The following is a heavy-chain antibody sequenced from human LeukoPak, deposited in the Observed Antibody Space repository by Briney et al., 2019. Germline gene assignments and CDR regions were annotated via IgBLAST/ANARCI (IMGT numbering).Heavy chain of an antibody. J-gene: IGHJ4*02. CDR1: GFTFSSYA. D-gene: IGHD1-26*01. Sequence: GGSLRLSCAASGFTFSSYAMSWVRQAPGKELEWVSAISGSGGSTYYADSVKGRFTISRDNSKNTLYLQMNSLRAEDTAVYYCAKGMSGSYFFFDYWGQGTLVTVSS. CDR2: ISGSGGST. V-gene: IGHV3-23*01. CDR3: AKGMSGSYFFFDY.